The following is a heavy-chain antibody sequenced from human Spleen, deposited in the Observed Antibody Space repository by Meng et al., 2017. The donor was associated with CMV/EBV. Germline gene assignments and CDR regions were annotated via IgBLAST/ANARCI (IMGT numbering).Heavy chain of an antibody. CDR2: INPSGGST. D-gene: IGHD2-2*01. CDR3: ARDPWGCSSTSCPKYFQH. CDR1: FTTYY. V-gene: IGHV1-46*01. Sequence: FTTYYMHWVRQAPGQGLEWMGIINPSGGSTSYAQKFQGRVTMTRDTSTSTVYMELSSLTSEDTAVYYCARDPWGCSSTSCPKYFQHWGQGTLVTVSS. J-gene: IGHJ1*01.